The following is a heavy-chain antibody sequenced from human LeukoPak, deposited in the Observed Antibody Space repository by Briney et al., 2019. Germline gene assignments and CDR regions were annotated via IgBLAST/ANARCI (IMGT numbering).Heavy chain of an antibody. CDR1: GGTFSSYA. CDR2: IIPIFGTA. Sequence: ASVKVSCKASGGTFSSYAIGWVRQAPGQGLEWMGGIIPIFGTANYAQKFQGRVTITADESTSTAYMELSSLRSEDTAVYYCARDVYCSSTSCYEAADYGYSDYWGQGTLVTVSS. CDR3: ARDVYCSSTSCYEAADYGYSDY. V-gene: IGHV1-69*13. J-gene: IGHJ4*02. D-gene: IGHD2-2*01.